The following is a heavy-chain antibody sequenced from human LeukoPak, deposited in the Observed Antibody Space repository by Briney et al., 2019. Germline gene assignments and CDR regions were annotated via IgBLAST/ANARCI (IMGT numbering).Heavy chain of an antibody. Sequence: GGSLRLSCAASGFTFSDYYMSWIRQAPGKGLEWVASIKKDGSEKHYVDSVKARFTISRDNAKNSLYLEMNSLRAEDTAVYYCARDRGLRYFDSFDYWGQGALVTVSS. D-gene: IGHD3-9*01. CDR3: ARDRGLRYFDSFDY. CDR1: GFTFSDYY. J-gene: IGHJ4*02. CDR2: IKKDGSEK. V-gene: IGHV3-7*03.